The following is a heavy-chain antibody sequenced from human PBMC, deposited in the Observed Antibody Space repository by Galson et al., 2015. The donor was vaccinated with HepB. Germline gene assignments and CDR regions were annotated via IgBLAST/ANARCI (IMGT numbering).Heavy chain of an antibody. D-gene: IGHD1-26*01. Sequence: LSLTCAVSGGSISSSNWWSWVRQPPGKGLEWIGEIYHSGSTNYNPSLKSRVTISVDKSKNQFSLKLSSVAAADTAVCYCAGIVGATRSFQHWGQGTLVTVSS. CDR2: IYHSGST. J-gene: IGHJ1*01. CDR1: GGSISSSNW. V-gene: IGHV4-4*02. CDR3: AGIVGATRSFQH.